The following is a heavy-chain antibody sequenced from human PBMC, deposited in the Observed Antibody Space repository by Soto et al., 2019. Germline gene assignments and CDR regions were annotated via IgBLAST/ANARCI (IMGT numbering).Heavy chain of an antibody. D-gene: IGHD6-19*01. CDR3: ARDQQWLVPVPLNVDF. CDR1: GYTFRDYG. V-gene: IGHV1-18*01. CDR2: ISAFNGNT. Sequence: QVQLVQSGAEVKKPGASVKVSCKASGYTFRDYGISWVRQAPGQGLEWMGWISAFNGNTNYTKKLQDRVTVTTDTSTNTDYMELRSLRSDDTAVYYCARDQQWLVPVPLNVDFWGPGTPVIVS. J-gene: IGHJ4*02.